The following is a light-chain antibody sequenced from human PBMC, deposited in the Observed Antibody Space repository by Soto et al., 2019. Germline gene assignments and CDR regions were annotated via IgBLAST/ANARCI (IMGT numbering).Light chain of an antibody. V-gene: IGLV2-14*01. CDR1: SSDVGGYNY. J-gene: IGLJ1*01. CDR2: EVS. CDR3: SSYTSSSTLV. Sequence: QSVLTQPASVSGSPGQSITISCTGTSSDVGGYNYVSWYQQHPGKAPKLMIYEVSNRPSGVSNRFSGSKSGNTASLTISGLQAEDEADYYFSSYTSSSTLVFGTVTKLTVL.